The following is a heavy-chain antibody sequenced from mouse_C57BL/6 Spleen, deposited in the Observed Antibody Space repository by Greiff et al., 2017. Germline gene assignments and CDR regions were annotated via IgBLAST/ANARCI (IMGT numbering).Heavy chain of an antibody. CDR1: GFTFSSYA. CDR2: ISDGGSYT. J-gene: IGHJ4*01. CDR3: ARGRGRDDGDY. D-gene: IGHD2-3*01. Sequence: DVHLVESGGGLVKPGGSLKLSCAASGFTFSSYAMSWVRQTPEKRLEWVATISDGGSYTYYPDNVKGRFTISTDNAKNNLYLQMRHLKSEDTAMYYGARGRGRDDGDYWGQGTSVTVYS. V-gene: IGHV5-4*01.